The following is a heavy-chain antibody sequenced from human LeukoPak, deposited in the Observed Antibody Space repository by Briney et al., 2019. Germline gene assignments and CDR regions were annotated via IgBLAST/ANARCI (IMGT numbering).Heavy chain of an antibody. J-gene: IGHJ4*02. Sequence: GGSLRLSCAASGFIFSNYNINWVRQTPGKGLEWLSYISSSGTIYYADSVKGRSTISGDNAKNSLYLQMNSLRAEDTAVYYCARALGYSYGYAVDYWGQGTLVTVSS. CDR3: ARALGYSYGYAVDY. V-gene: IGHV3-48*01. CDR1: GFIFSNYN. CDR2: ISSSGTI. D-gene: IGHD5-18*01.